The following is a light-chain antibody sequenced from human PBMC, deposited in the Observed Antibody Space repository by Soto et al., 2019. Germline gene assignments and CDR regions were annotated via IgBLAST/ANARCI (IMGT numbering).Light chain of an antibody. J-gene: IGLJ1*01. V-gene: IGLV2-14*03. CDR2: DDS. CDR1: SSDVGGYNH. Sequence: QSALTQPASVYGSPGQSITISCTGTSSDVGGYNHVSWYHHHPGKAPKLLIYDDSHRPSGVSNRFSGSKSGNTASLTISGLQAEDEADYYCSSYTSNSHYVFGTGTKVTVL. CDR3: SSYTSNSHYV.